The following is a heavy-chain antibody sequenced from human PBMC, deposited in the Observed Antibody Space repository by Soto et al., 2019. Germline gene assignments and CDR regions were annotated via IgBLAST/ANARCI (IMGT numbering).Heavy chain of an antibody. V-gene: IGHV3-30*03. J-gene: IGHJ4*02. D-gene: IGHD2-2*02. CDR1: GFTFNSHA. CDR2: ISSGGANN. CDR3: ARGPRSFSDTSCYTIDY. Sequence: QVQLVASGGGVVQPGRSLGPTCAVSGFTFNSHAMHWVRQAPGKGLEWLAVISSGGANNYYADSVKGRCTISRDNSQNTLFLQMNSLRPEDTAVYYCARGPRSFSDTSCYTIDYWGQGTLVTVSS.